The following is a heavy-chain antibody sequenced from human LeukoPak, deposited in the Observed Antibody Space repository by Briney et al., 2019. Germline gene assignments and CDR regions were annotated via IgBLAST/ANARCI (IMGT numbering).Heavy chain of an antibody. D-gene: IGHD4-17*01. J-gene: IGHJ1*01. Sequence: GGSLRLSCAASGFTFSSYAMSWVRQAPGKGLEWVSAMSGSGGSTYYADSVKGRFTISRDNSKNTLYLQMNSLRAEDTAVYYCAKVYGDYDGEYLQHWGQGTLVTVSS. CDR2: MSGSGGST. V-gene: IGHV3-23*01. CDR3: AKVYGDYDGEYLQH. CDR1: GFTFSSYA.